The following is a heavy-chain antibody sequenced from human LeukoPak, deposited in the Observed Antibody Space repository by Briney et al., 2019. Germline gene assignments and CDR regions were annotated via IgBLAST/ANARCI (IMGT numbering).Heavy chain of an antibody. CDR1: GYTFTSYD. CDR3: ARRRRMSSGWYGNWFDP. CDR2: MNPNSGNT. V-gene: IGHV1-8*01. J-gene: IGHJ5*02. Sequence: GASVKVSCKASGYTFTSYDINWVRQATGQGLELMGWMNPNSGNTGYAQKFQGRVTMTRNTSISTAYMELSSLRSEDTAVYYCARRRRMSSGWYGNWFDPWGQGTLVTVSS. D-gene: IGHD6-19*01.